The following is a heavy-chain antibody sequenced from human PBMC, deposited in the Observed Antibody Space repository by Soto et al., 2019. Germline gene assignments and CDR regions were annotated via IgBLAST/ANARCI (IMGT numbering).Heavy chain of an antibody. V-gene: IGHV3-7*01. CDR1: GFTFSTYW. CDR2: MDQDGSER. J-gene: IGHJ4*02. CDR3: VCGGNFFIY. Sequence: EVQLVESGGGLVQPGGSLRLSCAASGFTFSTYWMTWVRQPPGKGREWVANMDQDGSERYYVDSVRGRFTVSRDNAKNSLYLQMNSLRAEDTAVYYCVCGGNFFIYWGQGTLVTVSP. D-gene: IGHD3-16*01.